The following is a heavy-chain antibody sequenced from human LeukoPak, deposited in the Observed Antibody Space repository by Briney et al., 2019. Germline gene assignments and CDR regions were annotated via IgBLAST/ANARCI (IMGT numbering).Heavy chain of an antibody. CDR1: GGPIRDFY. D-gene: IGHD3-22*01. CDR3: ARPSTYYYDSSGHGAFDI. Sequence: SETLSLTCTVSGGPIRDFYWSWIRLPPGKGLEWIGYTYYSGSTSYNPSLESRVAISVDMSKSQFSLELSSVTAADTAVYYCARPSTYYYDSSGHGAFDIWGQGTMVTVSS. CDR2: TYYSGST. J-gene: IGHJ3*02. V-gene: IGHV4-59*08.